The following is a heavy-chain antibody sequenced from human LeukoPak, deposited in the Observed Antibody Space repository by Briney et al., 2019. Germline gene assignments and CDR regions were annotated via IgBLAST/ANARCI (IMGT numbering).Heavy chain of an antibody. CDR2: IYYSGST. V-gene: IGHV4-38-2*02. CDR1: GYSISSGYY. J-gene: IGHJ5*02. D-gene: IGHD2-8*01. Sequence: PSETLSLTCTVSGYSISSGYYWGWIRQPPGKGLEWIGYIYYSGSTNYNPSLRSRVTISVDTSKNQFALKLSSVTAADTAVYYCARAFRMYALHNWFDPWGQGTLVTVSS. CDR3: ARAFRMYALHNWFDP.